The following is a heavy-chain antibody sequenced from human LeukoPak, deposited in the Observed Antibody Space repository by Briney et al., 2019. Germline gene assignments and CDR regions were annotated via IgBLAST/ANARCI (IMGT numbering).Heavy chain of an antibody. CDR3: ARDESSSTSCYPFCLFYYYGMDV. D-gene: IGHD2-2*01. Sequence: GGSLRLSCVDSGFTFSTYSLSWVRQAPGKGLEWVSAISSDSRYIYHSDSVKDRFTTSRENAKNSLYLQMNSLRAEDTAVYYCARDESSSTSCYPFCLFYYYGMDVWGQGTTVTVSS. V-gene: IGHV3-21*06. J-gene: IGHJ6*02. CDR2: ISSDSRYI. CDR1: GFTFSTYS.